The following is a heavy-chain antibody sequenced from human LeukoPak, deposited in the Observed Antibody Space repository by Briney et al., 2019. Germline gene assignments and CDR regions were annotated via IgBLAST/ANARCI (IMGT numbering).Heavy chain of an antibody. V-gene: IGHV4-34*01. Sequence: SETLSLTCAVYGGPFSGYYWSWIRQPPGKGLEWIGEINHSGSTNYNPSLKSRVTISVDTSKNQFSLKLSSVTAADTAVYYCARYSDSSSSNNNYWGQGTLVTVSS. CDR2: INHSGST. CDR1: GGPFSGYY. CDR3: ARYSDSSSSNNNY. D-gene: IGHD6-6*01. J-gene: IGHJ4*02.